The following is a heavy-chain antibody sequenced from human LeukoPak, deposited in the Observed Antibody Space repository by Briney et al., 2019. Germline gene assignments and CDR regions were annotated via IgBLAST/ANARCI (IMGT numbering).Heavy chain of an antibody. V-gene: IGHV3-21*01. CDR2: ISSSSSYI. CDR3: ARGWFGESHGMDV. J-gene: IGHJ6*02. Sequence: GGSLRLSCAASGFTFSSYSMNWVRQAPGKGLEWVSSISSSSSYIYYADSVKGRFTISRDDAKNSLYLQMNSLRAEDTAVYYCARGWFGESHGMDVWGQGTTVTVSS. D-gene: IGHD3-10*01. CDR1: GFTFSSYS.